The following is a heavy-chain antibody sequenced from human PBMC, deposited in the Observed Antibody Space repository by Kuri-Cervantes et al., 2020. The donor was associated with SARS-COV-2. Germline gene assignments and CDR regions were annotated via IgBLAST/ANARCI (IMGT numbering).Heavy chain of an antibody. CDR1: GFTFSSYS. V-gene: IGHV3-48*01. CDR2: ISSSSSTI. Sequence: GESLKISCAASGFTFSSYSMNWVRQAPGKGLEWVSYISSSSSTIYYADSVKGRFTISRDNAKNTLYLQMNSLRAEDTAVYYCARDRVPDKYDSSGYYVYWGQGTLVTVSS. CDR3: ARDRVPDKYDSSGYYVY. D-gene: IGHD3-22*01. J-gene: IGHJ4*02.